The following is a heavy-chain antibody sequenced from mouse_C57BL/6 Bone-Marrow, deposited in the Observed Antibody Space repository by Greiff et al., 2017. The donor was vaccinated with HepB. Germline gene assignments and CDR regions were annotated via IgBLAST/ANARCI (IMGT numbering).Heavy chain of an antibody. Sequence: EAGGGLVQPKGSLKLSCAASGFSFNTYAMNWVRQAPGKGLEWVARIRSKSNNYATYYADSVKDRFTISRDDSESMLYLQMNNLKTEDTAMYYCVRHSYYYGSSYYYAMDYWGQGTSVTVSS. CDR2: IRSKSNNYAT. V-gene: IGHV10-1*01. D-gene: IGHD1-1*01. CDR1: GFSFNTYA. CDR3: VRHSYYYGSSYYYAMDY. J-gene: IGHJ4*01.